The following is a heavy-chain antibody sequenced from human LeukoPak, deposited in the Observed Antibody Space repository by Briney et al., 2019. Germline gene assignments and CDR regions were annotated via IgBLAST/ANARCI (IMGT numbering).Heavy chain of an antibody. CDR1: GFPFSGYP. V-gene: IGHV3-64D*06. Sequence: QSGGPLRRSCSASGFPFSGYPMHWVRQAPRKGLQCVSGISSNGGSPYYAASVKARFPISRDNSTNTLFLQMGSLRAEDTAVYYCVKRGSSWYFDYWGQGTLVTVSS. CDR3: VKRGSSWYFDY. CDR2: ISSNGGSP. D-gene: IGHD6-13*01. J-gene: IGHJ4*02.